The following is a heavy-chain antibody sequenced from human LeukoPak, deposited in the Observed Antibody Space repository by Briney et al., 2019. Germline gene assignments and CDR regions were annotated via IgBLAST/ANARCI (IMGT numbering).Heavy chain of an antibody. Sequence: SETLSLTCTVSGGSISSGGYYWSWIRQHPGKGLEWIGYIYYSGSTYYNPSLKSRVTISVDTSKNQFSLKLSSVTAADAAVYYCARCYYGSGSHFDYWGQGTLVTVSS. CDR3: ARCYYGSGSHFDY. J-gene: IGHJ4*02. CDR1: GGSISSGGYY. D-gene: IGHD3-10*01. V-gene: IGHV4-31*03. CDR2: IYYSGST.